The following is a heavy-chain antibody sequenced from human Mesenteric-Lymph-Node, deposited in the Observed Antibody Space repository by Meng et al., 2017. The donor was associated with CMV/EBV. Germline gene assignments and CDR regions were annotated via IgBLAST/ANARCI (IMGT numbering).Heavy chain of an antibody. Sequence: CKASGYTFSNYGNTWVRQAPGQGLEWMGWISDSNGNTKYQQKFQDRVTMTTDTSTSTAYMEMRRLRSDDTAVYYCARRVGGAWYFDLWGRGTLVTVSS. J-gene: IGHJ2*01. D-gene: IGHD1-26*01. CDR2: ISDSNGNT. CDR3: ARRVGGAWYFDL. CDR1: GYTFSNYG. V-gene: IGHV1-18*01.